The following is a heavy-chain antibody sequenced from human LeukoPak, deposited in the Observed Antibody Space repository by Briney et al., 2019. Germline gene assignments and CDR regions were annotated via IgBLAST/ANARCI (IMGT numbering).Heavy chain of an antibody. Sequence: SETLSLTCTVSGGSVSSGDYYWSWIRQPPGKGLEWIAYMYYSGSTYYNPSLKSRVTMSADTSKDQLSLKLSSVTAADTAVYYCARPYYYDSRIDPWGQGILVTVSS. V-gene: IGHV4-30-4*01. CDR1: GGSVSSGDYY. D-gene: IGHD3-22*01. J-gene: IGHJ5*02. CDR3: ARPYYYDSRIDP. CDR2: MYYSGST.